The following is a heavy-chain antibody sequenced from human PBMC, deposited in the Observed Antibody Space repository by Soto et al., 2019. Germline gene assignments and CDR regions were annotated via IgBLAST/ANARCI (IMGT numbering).Heavy chain of an antibody. CDR3: ARERGSGTFDV. V-gene: IGHV3-7*03. D-gene: IGHD3-16*01. CDR1: GFSFSSYW. Sequence: GGSLRLSCAASGFSFSSYWMNWVRQAPGKGLEWVANIKQDGSEKYYVDSMKGRFTISRDNAKNSLYLQMNSLRAEDTAVYYCARERGSGTFDVWGQGTMVTVSS. J-gene: IGHJ3*01. CDR2: IKQDGSEK.